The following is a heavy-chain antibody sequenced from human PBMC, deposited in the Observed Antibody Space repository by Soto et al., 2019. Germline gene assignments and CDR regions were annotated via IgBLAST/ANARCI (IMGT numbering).Heavy chain of an antibody. CDR3: ARHSAIVLMVYAMEYDY. D-gene: IGHD2-8*01. CDR2: IYYSGST. CDR1: GGSISSSSYY. J-gene: IGHJ4*02. Sequence: PSETLSLTCTVSGGSISSSSYYWGWIRQPPGKGLEWIGSIYYSGSTYYNPSLKSRVTISVDTSKNQFSLKLSSVTAADTAVYYCARHSAIVLMVYAMEYDYWGQGTLVTVSS. V-gene: IGHV4-39*01.